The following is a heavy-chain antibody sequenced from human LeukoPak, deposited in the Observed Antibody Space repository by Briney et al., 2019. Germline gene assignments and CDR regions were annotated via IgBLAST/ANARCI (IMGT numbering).Heavy chain of an antibody. V-gene: IGHV5-51*01. CDR1: GYSFPSYW. J-gene: IGHJ5*02. CDR2: IYPGDSDT. D-gene: IGHD5-18*01. Sequence: RGESLKISCKGSGYSFPSYWIGWVRQMPGKGLEWMGIIYPGDSDTRYSPSFQGQVTISADKSISTAYLQWSSLKASDTAMYYCARRRYSYGYLFDPWGQGTLVTVSS. CDR3: ARRRYSYGYLFDP.